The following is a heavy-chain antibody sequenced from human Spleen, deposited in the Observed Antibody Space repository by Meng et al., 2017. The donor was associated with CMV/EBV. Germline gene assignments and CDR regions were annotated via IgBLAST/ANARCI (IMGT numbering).Heavy chain of an antibody. CDR2: IFSSGYT. CDR3: ARDGTVAGAFDI. Sequence: GESLKISCAASGFSVSSRYMNWVRQAPGKGLEFVSVIFSSGYTSYAASAKGRFTISRDNSKNTLYLQMNSLRGDDTAVYYCARDGTVAGAFDIWGLGTLVTVSS. V-gene: IGHV3-66*03. J-gene: IGHJ3*02. CDR1: GFSVSSRY. D-gene: IGHD6-19*01.